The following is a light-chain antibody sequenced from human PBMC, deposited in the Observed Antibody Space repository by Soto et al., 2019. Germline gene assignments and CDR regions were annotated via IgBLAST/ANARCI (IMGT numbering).Light chain of an antibody. CDR2: KAS. CDR1: QSISSW. V-gene: IGKV1-5*03. Sequence: DVQMTQSPSILSASVGDRVTITCRASQSISSWLAWYQQKPGKAPKILIYKASNLESGVPSRFGGSGSGSEFTLTISNLQPDEFATYYCQQYKDNPWTFGQGTKVDIK. CDR3: QQYKDNPWT. J-gene: IGKJ1*01.